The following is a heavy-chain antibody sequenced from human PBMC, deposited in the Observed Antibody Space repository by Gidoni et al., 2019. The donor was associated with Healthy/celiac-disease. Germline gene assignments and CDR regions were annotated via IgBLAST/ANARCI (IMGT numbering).Heavy chain of an antibody. J-gene: IGHJ6*02. V-gene: IGHV1-18*01. Sequence: QVQLVQSGAAVKKPGASVKVSCKASGYTFTSYGISWVLQAPGQGLAWMGWTSAYNGNTNYAQKLQGRVTMTTDTSTSTAYMELRSLRSDDTAVYYWARSRSEEGPYDCWSGLDYYYGMDVWGQGTTVTVSS. CDR2: TSAYNGNT. D-gene: IGHD3-3*01. CDR3: ARSRSEEGPYDCWSGLDYYYGMDV. CDR1: GYTFTSYG.